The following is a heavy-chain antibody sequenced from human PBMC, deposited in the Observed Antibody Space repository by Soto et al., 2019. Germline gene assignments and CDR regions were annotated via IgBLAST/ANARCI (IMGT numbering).Heavy chain of an antibody. D-gene: IGHD2-2*02. Sequence: QVQLVQSGAEVKKPGSSVKVSCKAYGGTFSSYAISWVRQAPGQGLEWMGGIIPIFGTANYAQKVQGRVTFTADKSTSTAYMELNSLRSEDKAVYYCAKGSGYCSSTSCYTVSWYFALWGRGTLVTDSS. J-gene: IGHJ2*01. V-gene: IGHV1-69*06. CDR1: GGTFSSYA. CDR3: AKGSGYCSSTSCYTVSWYFAL. CDR2: IIPIFGTA.